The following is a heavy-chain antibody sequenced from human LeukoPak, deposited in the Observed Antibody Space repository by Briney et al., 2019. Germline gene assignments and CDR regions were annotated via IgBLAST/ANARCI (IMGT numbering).Heavy chain of an antibody. J-gene: IGHJ4*02. CDR1: GFTFSSYA. Sequence: GGSLRLSCAASGFTFSSYAMSWVRQAPGKGLEWVSAISGSGGSTYYADSVKGRFTISRDNSKNTLYLQMNSLRAEDTAVYYCARDRILTGYSYFDYWGQGTLVTVSS. D-gene: IGHD3-9*01. CDR3: ARDRILTGYSYFDY. CDR2: ISGSGGST. V-gene: IGHV3-23*01.